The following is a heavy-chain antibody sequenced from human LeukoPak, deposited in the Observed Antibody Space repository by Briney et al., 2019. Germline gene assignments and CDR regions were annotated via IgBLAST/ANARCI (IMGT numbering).Heavy chain of an antibody. J-gene: IGHJ6*02. Sequence: SETLSLTCTVSGGSISSYYWSWIRQPAGKGLEWIGRIYTSGSTNYNPSLKSRVTMSVDTSKNQFSLKLSSVTAVDTAVYYCARDNDISRGFYYAMDVWGQGTTVIVSS. CDR2: IYTSGST. D-gene: IGHD3-9*01. CDR1: GGSISSYY. V-gene: IGHV4-4*07. CDR3: ARDNDISRGFYYAMDV.